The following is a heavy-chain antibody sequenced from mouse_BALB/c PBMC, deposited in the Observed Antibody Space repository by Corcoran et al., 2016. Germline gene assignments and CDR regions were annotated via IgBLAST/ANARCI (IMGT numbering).Heavy chain of an antibody. V-gene: IGHV1-9*01. CDR2: ILPGSGST. CDR3: AVYEYAFAY. CDR1: GYTFCSYW. Sequence: QVQLQESGAERMKPGASVKISCKATGYTFCSYWLEWVKQRPGHGLEWIGEILPGSGSTNYNEKFKGKATFTADTSSNTAYMQLSSLTSEDSAVYYCAVYEYAFAYWGQGTLVTVSA. D-gene: IGHD2-4*01. J-gene: IGHJ3*01.